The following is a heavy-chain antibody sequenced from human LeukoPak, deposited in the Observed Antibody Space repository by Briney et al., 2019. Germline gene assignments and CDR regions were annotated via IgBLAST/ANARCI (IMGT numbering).Heavy chain of an antibody. CDR3: ARMGYNYGLDP. D-gene: IGHD5-18*01. Sequence: GGSLRLSCAASGFTFSNHWMHWVRQTPGKGLVWVSCIKSDGTTTTYADSVKGRFTISRDNAKNTLYLQINSLRAEDTAVYYCARMGYNYGLDPWGQGTLVTVSS. CDR2: IKSDGTTT. V-gene: IGHV3-74*01. CDR1: GFTFSNHW. J-gene: IGHJ5*02.